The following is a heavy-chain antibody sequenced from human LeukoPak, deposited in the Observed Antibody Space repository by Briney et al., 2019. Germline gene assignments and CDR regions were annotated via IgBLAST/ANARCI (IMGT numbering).Heavy chain of an antibody. Sequence: SETLSLTCTVSGGSFSTYYWSWIRQPPGKGLEWIGYIYYSGSTNYNPSLQSRVTISVDTSKNRFSPRLSSVTAADTAVYYCARENSYYDSSGYYFGSGYFDYWGQGTLVTVSS. D-gene: IGHD3-22*01. CDR2: IYYSGST. CDR3: ARENSYYDSSGYYFGSGYFDY. J-gene: IGHJ4*02. V-gene: IGHV4-59*01. CDR1: GGSFSTYY.